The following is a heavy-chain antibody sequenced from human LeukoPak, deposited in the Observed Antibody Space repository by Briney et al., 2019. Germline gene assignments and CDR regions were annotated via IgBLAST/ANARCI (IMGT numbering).Heavy chain of an antibody. CDR1: GYTFTGYY. Sequence: GASVKVSCKASGYTFTGYYMHWVRQAPGQGLEWMGWISAYNGNTNYAQKLQGRVTMTTDTSTSTAYMELRSLRSDDTAVYYCARDLRPKFYYYYGMDVWGQGTTVTVSS. CDR2: ISAYNGNT. V-gene: IGHV1-18*04. D-gene: IGHD3-9*01. J-gene: IGHJ6*02. CDR3: ARDLRPKFYYYYGMDV.